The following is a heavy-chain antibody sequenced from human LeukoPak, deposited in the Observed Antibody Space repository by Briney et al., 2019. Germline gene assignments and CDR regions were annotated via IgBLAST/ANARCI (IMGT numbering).Heavy chain of an antibody. Sequence: PGGSLRLSCAASGFTFSSYAMSWVRQAPGKGLEWVSAISGSGGSTYYADSVKGWFTISRDNSKNTLYLQMNSLRAEDTAVYYCAKDDTMIVVVIISFDYWGQGTLVTVSS. CDR3: AKDDTMIVVVIISFDY. J-gene: IGHJ4*02. D-gene: IGHD3-22*01. CDR2: ISGSGGST. CDR1: GFTFSSYA. V-gene: IGHV3-23*01.